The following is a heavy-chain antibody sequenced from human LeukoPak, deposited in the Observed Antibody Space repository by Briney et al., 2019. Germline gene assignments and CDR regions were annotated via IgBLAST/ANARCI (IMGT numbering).Heavy chain of an antibody. CDR1: GYTLNSYG. Sequence: ASVKVSCKTSGYTLNSYGISWVRQAPGQGLEWMGWISAYKGNTNYAQKFQDRVTMTTDTSTSTAYMEPRSLRSDDTAVYYCARLTTRYCSSTSCSPGTYWGQGTLVAVSS. D-gene: IGHD2-2*01. CDR2: ISAYKGNT. CDR3: ARLTTRYCSSTSCSPGTY. J-gene: IGHJ4*02. V-gene: IGHV1-18*01.